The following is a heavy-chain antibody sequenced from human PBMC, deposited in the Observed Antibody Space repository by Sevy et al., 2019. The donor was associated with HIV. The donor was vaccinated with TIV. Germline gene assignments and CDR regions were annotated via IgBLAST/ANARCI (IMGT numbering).Heavy chain of an antibody. CDR3: ARDQYYDILTGLYAMDV. V-gene: IGHV4-61*01. J-gene: IGHJ6*02. Sequence: SETLSLTCSMSDASVSSANDYWSWIRQPPWKGLEWIGNVFYFGSTNYNPSLKSRVTISLDTSKKQFSLKLTSVTAADTAVYYCARDQYYDILTGLYAMDVWGQGTTVTVSS. D-gene: IGHD3-9*01. CDR1: DASVSSANDY. CDR2: VFYFGST.